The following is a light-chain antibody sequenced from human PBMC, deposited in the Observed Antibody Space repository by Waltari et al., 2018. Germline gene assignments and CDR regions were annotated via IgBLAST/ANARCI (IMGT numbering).Light chain of an antibody. V-gene: IGLV2-14*01. J-gene: IGLJ2*01. Sequence: QSALTQPASVSGSPGQSITISCTGTSSDVGGYNYVSWYQQHPVKAPKLMIYDVSNRPAGVSNRLSGAKSGNTASLTISGLQAEDEADYYGSSYTSSSTLVVFGGGTKLTVL. CDR1: SSDVGGYNY. CDR2: DVS. CDR3: SSYTSSSTLVV.